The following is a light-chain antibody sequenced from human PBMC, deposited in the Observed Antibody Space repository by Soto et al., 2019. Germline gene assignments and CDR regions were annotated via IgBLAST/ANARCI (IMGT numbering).Light chain of an antibody. Sequence: DLQMTQSPSSLSASVGDRVAITCRASQSIGSSLNWYQQKPGKAPKVMIYAASTLQSGVPSRFSGSGSGTDFTLSISSLQREDFATYYCQQSDSTPWTFGQGTKVEI. CDR1: QSIGSS. CDR2: AAS. V-gene: IGKV1-39*01. J-gene: IGKJ1*01. CDR3: QQSDSTPWT.